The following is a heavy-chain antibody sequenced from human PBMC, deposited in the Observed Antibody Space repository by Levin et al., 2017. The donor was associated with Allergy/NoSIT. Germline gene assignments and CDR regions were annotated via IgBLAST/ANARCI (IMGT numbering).Heavy chain of an antibody. Sequence: PGESLKISCAASGFTFSTYSMNWVRQAPGRGLEWVSYIVSSSSSIYYADSVKGRFTISRDNAKNSLYLQMNSLRDEDTAVYYCARVGGGGSYFGYWGQGTLVSVSS. V-gene: IGHV3-48*02. J-gene: IGHJ4*02. CDR3: ARVGGGGSYFGY. CDR1: GFTFSTYS. D-gene: IGHD1-26*01. CDR2: IVSSSSSI.